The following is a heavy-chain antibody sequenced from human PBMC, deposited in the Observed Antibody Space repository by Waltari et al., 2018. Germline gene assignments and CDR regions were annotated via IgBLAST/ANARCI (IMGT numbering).Heavy chain of an antibody. CDR2: IKQDGSEK. J-gene: IGHJ6*02. Sequence: EVQLVESGGGLVQPGGSLRLSCAASGFTFSSSWMSWVRQAPGKGLEWVANIKQDGSEKYYVDSVKGRFTISRDNAKNSLYLQMNSLRAEDTAVYYCARALGAGWGQGTTVTVSS. CDR1: GFTFSSSW. CDR3: ARALGAG. V-gene: IGHV3-7*01. D-gene: IGHD6-25*01.